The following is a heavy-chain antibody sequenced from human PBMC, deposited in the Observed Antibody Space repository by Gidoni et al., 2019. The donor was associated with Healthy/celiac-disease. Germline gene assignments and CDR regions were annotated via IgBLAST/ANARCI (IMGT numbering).Heavy chain of an antibody. CDR2: ISYDGSNK. J-gene: IGHJ4*02. CDR1: GFTFSSYA. CDR3: ASLIIWGSYRIGYYFDY. D-gene: IGHD3-16*02. Sequence: QVQLVESGGGVVQPGRSLRLSCAASGFTFSSYAMHWVRQAPGKGLEWVAVISYDGSNKYYADSVKGRFTISRDNSKNTLYLQMNSLRAEDTAVYYCASLIIWGSYRIGYYFDYWGQGTLVTVSS. V-gene: IGHV3-30-3*01.